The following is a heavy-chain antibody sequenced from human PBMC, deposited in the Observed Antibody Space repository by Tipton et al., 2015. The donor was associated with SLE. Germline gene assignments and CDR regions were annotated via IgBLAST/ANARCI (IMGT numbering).Heavy chain of an antibody. CDR1: GGSISSGSYY. J-gene: IGHJ6*03. CDR2: IYTSGST. Sequence: TLSLTCTVSGGSISSGSYYWSWIRQPAGKGLEWIGRIYTSGSTNYNPSLKSRVTISVDTSKNQFSLKLSSVTAADTAVYYCARGAGDDFYYYYRDVWGKGTPVTVSS. CDR3: ARGAGDDFYYYYRDV. D-gene: IGHD7-27*01. V-gene: IGHV4-61*02.